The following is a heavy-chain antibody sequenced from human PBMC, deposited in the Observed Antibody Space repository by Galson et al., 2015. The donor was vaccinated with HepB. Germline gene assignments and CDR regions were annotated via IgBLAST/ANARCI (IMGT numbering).Heavy chain of an antibody. D-gene: IGHD5-12*01. CDR2: IYYSGSP. CDR1: GGSISGSSYY. CDR3: ARHPGRGSVGYAFDL. V-gene: IGHV4-39*01. J-gene: IGHJ4*02. Sequence: ETLSLTCTVSGGSISGSSYYWGCIRQPPGKGLEWIGSIYYSGSPYYNPSLKSRVTISVDTSKNQFSLWLTSVTAADSAIYYCARHPGRGSVGYAFDLWGQGTLVTVSP.